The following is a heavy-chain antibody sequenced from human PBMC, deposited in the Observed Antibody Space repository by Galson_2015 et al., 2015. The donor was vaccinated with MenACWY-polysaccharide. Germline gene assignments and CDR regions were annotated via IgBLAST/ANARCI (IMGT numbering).Heavy chain of an antibody. V-gene: IGHV1-8*01. Sequence: SVKVSCKASGYTFTTYDINWVRQAPGQGLEWMGWMNPNSGNTGYAQKFQGRVTMTRNTSITTAYMELSSLRSEDTAVYYCARGTAPDGRALAKVLDDYSDHATLGTVSS. CDR1: GYTFTTYD. D-gene: IGHD6-19*01. CDR3: ARGTAPDGRALAKVLDDY. CDR2: MNPNSGNT. J-gene: IGHJ4*01.